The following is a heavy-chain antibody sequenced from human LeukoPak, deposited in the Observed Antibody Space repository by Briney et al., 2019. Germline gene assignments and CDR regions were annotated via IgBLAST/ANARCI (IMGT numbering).Heavy chain of an antibody. CDR2: ISRSGNTI. Sequence: GGSLRLSCAGSGFTFSSYEMNWVRQAPGKGLEWVSDISRSGNTIYNADSVKGRFTISRDNAKNSLYLQMNSLRAEDTAVYYCARYRPRTTKGGGFDCWGQGTLVTVSS. CDR1: GFTFSSYE. J-gene: IGHJ4*02. CDR3: ARYRPRTTKGGGFDC. D-gene: IGHD2-15*01. V-gene: IGHV3-48*03.